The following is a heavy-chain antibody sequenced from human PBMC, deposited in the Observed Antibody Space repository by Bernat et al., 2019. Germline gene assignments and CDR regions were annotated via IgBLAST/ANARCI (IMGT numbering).Heavy chain of an antibody. CDR3: ARDLRSYGSGSYDAFDI. Sequence: EVQLVKSGGGLVQPGGSLRLSCAASGFTFSSYWMHWVRQAPGKGLVWVSRINSDGSSTSYADSVKGRFTISRDNAKNTLYLQMNSLRAEDTAVYYCARDLRSYGSGSYDAFDIWGQGTMVTVSS. J-gene: IGHJ3*02. CDR2: INSDGSST. D-gene: IGHD3-10*01. CDR1: GFTFSSYW. V-gene: IGHV3-74*01.